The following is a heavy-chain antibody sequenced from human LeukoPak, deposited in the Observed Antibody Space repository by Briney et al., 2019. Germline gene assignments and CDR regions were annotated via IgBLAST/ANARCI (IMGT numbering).Heavy chain of an antibody. CDR3: ARGPTYYDFWSGYWDWFEP. CDR2: ISSSSSTI. D-gene: IGHD3-3*01. V-gene: IGHV3-48*04. Sequence: GGSLRLSCAASGFTFSSYSMNWVRQAPGKGLEWVSYISSSSSTIYYADSVKGRFTISRDNAKNSLYLQMNSLRAEDTAVYYCARGPTYYDFWSGYWDWFEPRGQGTLVTVSS. CDR1: GFTFSSYS. J-gene: IGHJ5*02.